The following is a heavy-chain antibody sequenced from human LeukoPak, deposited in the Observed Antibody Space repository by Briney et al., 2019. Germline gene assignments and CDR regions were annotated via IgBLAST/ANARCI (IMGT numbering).Heavy chain of an antibody. CDR2: ISGYNDNT. D-gene: IGHD2-15*01. CDR3: AREGSPFYYYYMDV. V-gene: IGHV1-18*01. CDR1: GYTFSSYG. J-gene: IGHJ6*03. Sequence: LGASVKVSCKASGYTFSSYGISWVRQAPGQGLEWMGWISGYNDNTKYYAQKLQGRVTMTTDTSTSIAYMELRSLRSDDTAVYYCAREGSPFYYYYMDVWGKGTTVTVSS.